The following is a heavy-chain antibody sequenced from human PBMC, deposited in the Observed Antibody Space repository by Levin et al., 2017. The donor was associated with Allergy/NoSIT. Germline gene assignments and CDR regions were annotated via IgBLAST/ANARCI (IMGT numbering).Heavy chain of an antibody. CDR1: GYNFQSLG. CDR3: ARDTPGTHSGWPPFDY. J-gene: IGHJ4*02. CDR2: INNNGASV. V-gene: IGHV3-20*01. Sequence: RSGGSLRLSCEGSGYNFQSLGLAWVRQVPGKGLEWVSAINNNGASVGYADSVKGRFTVSRDNAKNSLYLQMNSLREEDTALYHCARDTPGTHSGWPPFDYWGQGVLVTVSS. D-gene: IGHD6-19*01.